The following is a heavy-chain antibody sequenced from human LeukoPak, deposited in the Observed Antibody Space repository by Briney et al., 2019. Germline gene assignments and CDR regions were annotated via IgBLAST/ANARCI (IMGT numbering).Heavy chain of an antibody. V-gene: IGHV4-39*07. CDR2: IYYSGST. D-gene: IGHD3-10*01. J-gene: IGHJ4*02. CDR1: GGSISSSSYY. Sequence: PSETLSLTCTVSGGSISSSSYYWGWIRQPPGKGLEWIGSIYYSGSTYYNPSLKSRVTISVDTSKNQFSLKLSSVTAADTAVYYCARAPPLYGTMVRGVILDYWGQGTLVTVSS. CDR3: ARAPPLYGTMVRGVILDY.